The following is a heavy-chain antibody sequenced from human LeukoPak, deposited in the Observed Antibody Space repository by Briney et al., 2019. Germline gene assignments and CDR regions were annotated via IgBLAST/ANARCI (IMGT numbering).Heavy chain of an antibody. D-gene: IGHD1-26*01. CDR3: AREGFGPKIGIDY. CDR2: IFYSGST. J-gene: IGHJ4*02. CDR1: GVSISSGGYY. Sequence: SETLSLTCTVSGVSISSGGYYWSWIRQHPGKGLEWIGYIFYSGSTCYNPSLKSRVTISVDTSKNQFSLKLSSVTAADTAVYYCAREGFGPKIGIDYWGQGTLVTVSS. V-gene: IGHV4-31*03.